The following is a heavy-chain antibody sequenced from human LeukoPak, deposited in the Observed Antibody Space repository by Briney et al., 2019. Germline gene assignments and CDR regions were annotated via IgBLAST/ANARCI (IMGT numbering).Heavy chain of an antibody. J-gene: IGHJ4*02. CDR3: ARDRREQWLSVDY. Sequence: TGGSLRLSCAASGFTFSSHWMSWVRQAPGKGLEWVANIKQDGSQKYYVDSVKGRFTISRDNAKNSLYLQMNSLRAEDTAVYYCARDRREQWLSVDYWGQGTLVTVSS. CDR1: GFTFSSHW. V-gene: IGHV3-7*03. D-gene: IGHD6-19*01. CDR2: IKQDGSQK.